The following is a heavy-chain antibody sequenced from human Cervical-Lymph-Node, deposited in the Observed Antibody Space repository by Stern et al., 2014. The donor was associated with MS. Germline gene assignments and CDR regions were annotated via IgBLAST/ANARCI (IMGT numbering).Heavy chain of an antibody. D-gene: IGHD1-26*01. V-gene: IGHV3-33*01. CDR3: ARAYSGSYYEPFDY. Sequence: VQLVESEGGVVQPGRSLRLSCAASGFTFSSYGMHWVRQAPGKGLEWVAVIWYDGSNKYYADSVKGRFTISRDNSKNTLYLQMNSLRAEDTAVYYCARAYSGSYYEPFDYWGQGTLVTVSS. J-gene: IGHJ4*02. CDR2: IWYDGSNK. CDR1: GFTFSSYG.